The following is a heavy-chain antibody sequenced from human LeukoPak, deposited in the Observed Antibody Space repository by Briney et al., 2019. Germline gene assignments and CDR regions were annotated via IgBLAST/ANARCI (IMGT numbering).Heavy chain of an antibody. CDR2: IYYSGST. V-gene: IGHV4-59*11. CDR3: ARQLWSNDYYYYYMDV. J-gene: IGHJ6*03. Sequence: SETLSLTCTVSGGSISSHYWSWIRQPPGKGLEWIGYIYYSGSTNYNPSLKSRVTISVDTSKNQFSLKLSSVAAADTAVYYCARQLWSNDYYYYYMDVWAKGPRSPSP. CDR1: GGSISSHY. D-gene: IGHD5-18*01.